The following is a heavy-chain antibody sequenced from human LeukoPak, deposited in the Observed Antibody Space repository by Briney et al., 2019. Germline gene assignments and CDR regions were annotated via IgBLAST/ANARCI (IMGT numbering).Heavy chain of an antibody. CDR2: IYYSGRT. D-gene: IGHD6-6*01. V-gene: IGHV4-59*08. CDR1: GGSISSYY. J-gene: IGHJ5*02. Sequence: SETLSLTCTVSGGSISSYYWSWIRQPPGKGLEGIGYIYYSGRTNYNPSLKSRVTISVDTSKNQFSLKLSSVTAADTAVYYCARHPSRQLAVNGFDPWGQGTLVTVSS. CDR3: ARHPSRQLAVNGFDP.